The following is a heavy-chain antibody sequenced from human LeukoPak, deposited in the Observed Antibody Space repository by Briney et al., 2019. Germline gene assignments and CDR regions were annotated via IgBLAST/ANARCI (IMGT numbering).Heavy chain of an antibody. V-gene: IGHV3-30-3*01. CDR3: ARDPSIKTYYDYVWGSYRNPFDY. J-gene: IGHJ4*02. D-gene: IGHD3-16*02. CDR1: GFTFSSYA. CDR2: ISYDGSNK. Sequence: GGSLRLSCAASGFTFSSYAMHWVCQAPGKGLEWVAVISYDGSNKYYADSVKGRFTISRDNSKNTLYLQMNSLRAEDTAVYYCARDPSIKTYYDYVWGSYRNPFDYWGQGTLVTVSS.